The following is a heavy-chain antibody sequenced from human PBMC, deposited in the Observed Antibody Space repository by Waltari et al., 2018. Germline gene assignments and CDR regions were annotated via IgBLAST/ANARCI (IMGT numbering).Heavy chain of an antibody. J-gene: IGHJ4*02. CDR1: GYSISSGYY. CDR2: IYHSGST. D-gene: IGHD6-13*01. V-gene: IGHV4-38-2*02. CDR3: ARYSSSSFDY. Sequence: QVQLQESGPGLVKPSETLSLTCTVSGYSISSGYYWGWIRQPPGKGLEWIGSIYHSGSTYYNPSLQRRVTISVDTSKNQFSLKLSSVTAADTAVYYCARYSSSSFDYWGQGTLVTVSS.